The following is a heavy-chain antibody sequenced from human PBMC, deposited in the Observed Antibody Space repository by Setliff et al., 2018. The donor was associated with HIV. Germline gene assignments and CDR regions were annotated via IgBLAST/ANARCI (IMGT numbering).Heavy chain of an antibody. J-gene: IGHJ3*02. CDR3: ARVFHSLPTGLNDPFEM. CDR1: GLTFNRYW. CDR2: TKYDGSES. D-gene: IGHD4-17*01. V-gene: IGHV3-7*03. Sequence: GRSLRLSCVASGLTFNRYWMSWVRQVPGKGLEWVSNTKYDGSESYYVDSVKGRFIASTDNAKNSLDLELNYLNDEDTAVYYCARVFHSLPTGLNDPFEMWGQGTMVTVSS.